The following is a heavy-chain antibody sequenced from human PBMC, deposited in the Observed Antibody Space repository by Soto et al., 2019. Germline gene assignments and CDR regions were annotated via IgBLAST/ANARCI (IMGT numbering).Heavy chain of an antibody. J-gene: IGHJ4*02. CDR1: GYTFTTYF. CDR2: INPSDGTT. Sequence: QVQLVQSGAEVKNPGASVKVSCRASGYTFTTYFMQWVRQAPGQGLEWVGIINPSDGTTSYAQKFQGRVTMTRDTSTSTVYMDLSSLRSEDTAVYYCETSLQLRKGWAFDSWGQGTPVTVSS. V-gene: IGHV1-46*01. D-gene: IGHD1-1*01. CDR3: ETSLQLRKGWAFDS.